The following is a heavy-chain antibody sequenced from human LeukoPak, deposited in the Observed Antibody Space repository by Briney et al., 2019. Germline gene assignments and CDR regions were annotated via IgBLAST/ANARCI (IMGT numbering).Heavy chain of an antibody. CDR3: ARGGARYSGTSPNWFDY. CDR1: GGTFSSFA. J-gene: IGHJ4*02. D-gene: IGHD1-26*01. V-gene: IGHV1-69*05. Sequence: SGKVSCKASGGTFSSFAISWVRQAPGQGLEWMGGIIPIFGTADYAQMFQGRVTITTDESTSTAYMELSSLRSEDTAVYYCARGGARYSGTSPNWFDYWGQGTLVTVSS. CDR2: IIPIFGTA.